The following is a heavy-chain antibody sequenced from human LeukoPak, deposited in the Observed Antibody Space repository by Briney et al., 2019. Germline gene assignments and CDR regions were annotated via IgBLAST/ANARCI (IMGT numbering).Heavy chain of an antibody. CDR2: INHSGST. Sequence: PSETLSLTCAVYGGSFSGYYWSWIRKPPGKGLEWIGEINHSGSTNYNPSLKSRVTISVDTSKNQFSLKLSSVTAADTAVYYCARREGSSTPGVDYWGQGTLVTVSS. J-gene: IGHJ4*02. D-gene: IGHD6-13*01. V-gene: IGHV4-34*01. CDR1: GGSFSGYY. CDR3: ARREGSSTPGVDY.